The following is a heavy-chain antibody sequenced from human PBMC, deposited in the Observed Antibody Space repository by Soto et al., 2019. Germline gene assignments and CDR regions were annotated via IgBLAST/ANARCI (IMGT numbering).Heavy chain of an antibody. CDR3: ARESYDQKYCGGDCTWVYFDY. J-gene: IGHJ4*02. CDR2: IYYSGST. Sequence: SETLSLTCTVSGGSISSGGYYWSWIRQHPGKGLEWIGYIYYSGSTYNNPSLKSRVTISVDTSKNQFSLKLSSVTAADTAVYYCARESYDQKYCGGDCTWVYFDYRGQGTLVTVSS. D-gene: IGHD2-21*02. V-gene: IGHV4-31*03. CDR1: GGSISSGGYY.